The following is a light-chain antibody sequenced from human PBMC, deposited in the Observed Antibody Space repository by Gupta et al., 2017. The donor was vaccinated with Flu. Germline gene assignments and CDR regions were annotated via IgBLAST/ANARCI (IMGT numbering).Light chain of an antibody. Sequence: DTQTTHSPSSLSASVGDRVTITCRASQGISTWLAWYQQKPGKAPKLLIYAASSLHSGIPSRFRGRGPATDFSLTITSLQPEDFATYYCQQSNSLPRSFGRGTKVEIK. CDR3: QQSNSLPRS. V-gene: IGKV1D-12*01. CDR1: QGISTW. CDR2: AAS. J-gene: IGKJ4*01.